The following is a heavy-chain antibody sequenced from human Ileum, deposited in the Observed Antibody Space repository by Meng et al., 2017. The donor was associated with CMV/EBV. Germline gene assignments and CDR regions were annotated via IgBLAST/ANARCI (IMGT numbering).Heavy chain of an antibody. CDR1: RFTFSSYA. CDR3: ARAYSSSSKKFYYHYGMDV. D-gene: IGHD6-6*01. J-gene: IGHJ6*02. CDR2: ISYDGGNN. Sequence: GGSLRLSGAASRFTFSSYAIHWVRQAPGKGLEWVAVISYDGGNNYYADSVKGRFTISRDNSKNTLFLQRNSLRAEVTAVYYGARAYSSSSKKFYYHYGMDVWGQGTMVTVSS. V-gene: IGHV3-30-3*01.